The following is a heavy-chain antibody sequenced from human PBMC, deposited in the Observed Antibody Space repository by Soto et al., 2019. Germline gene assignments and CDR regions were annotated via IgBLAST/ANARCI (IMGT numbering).Heavy chain of an antibody. V-gene: IGHV4-59*01. CDR2: VYDSGST. CDR3: ARGAGSVDY. D-gene: IGHD6-19*01. CDR1: GASITSYY. J-gene: IGHJ4*02. Sequence: SETLSLTCTVSGASITSYYWNWIRQPPGKGLEWIGYVYDSGSTNHNPSLKSRVTISIDTSKNQFSLKLSSVTAADTAVYYCARGAGSVDYWGQGTLVTVSS.